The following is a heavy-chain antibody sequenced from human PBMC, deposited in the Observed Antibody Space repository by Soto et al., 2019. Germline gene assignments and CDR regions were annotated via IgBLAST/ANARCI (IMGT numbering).Heavy chain of an antibody. Sequence: PGGSLRLSCAASGFTFSSYGMHWVRQAPGKGLEWVAVISYDGSNKYYADSVKGRFTISRDNSKNTLYLQMNSLRAEDTAVYDCANEGWFGELPVYWGQGPLVTV. CDR3: ANEGWFGELPVY. J-gene: IGHJ4*02. CDR1: GFTFSSYG. D-gene: IGHD3-10*01. V-gene: IGHV3-30*18. CDR2: ISYDGSNK.